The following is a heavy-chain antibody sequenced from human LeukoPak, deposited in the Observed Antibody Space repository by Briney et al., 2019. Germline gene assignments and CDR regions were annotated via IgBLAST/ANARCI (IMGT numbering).Heavy chain of an antibody. Sequence: PGGSLRLSCGASGFTFSNYAMSWVRQAPGKGLEWVSGINDNGSTRFYAASVKGRFTSSRDNPKNTLYLQMNGLRVEDTAVYYCAKDMQTWPRFPDYWGREPWSPSPQ. D-gene: IGHD5-12*01. J-gene: IGHJ4*02. CDR2: INDNGSTR. CDR1: GFTFSNYA. V-gene: IGHV3-23*01. CDR3: AKDMQTWPRFPDY.